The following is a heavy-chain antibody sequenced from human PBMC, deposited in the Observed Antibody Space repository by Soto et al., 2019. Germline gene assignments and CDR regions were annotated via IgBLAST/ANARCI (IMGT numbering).Heavy chain of an antibody. J-gene: IGHJ6*03. CDR2: ISAYNGNT. CDR3: ARVEWKYYYMDV. V-gene: IGHV1-18*01. CDR1: GYTFTSYG. D-gene: IGHD1-1*01. Sequence: VKVSCKACGYTFTSYGISWVRQAPGQGLKWMGWISAYNGNTNYAQKLQGRVTMTTDTSTSTAYMELRSLRSDDTAVYYCARVEWKYYYMDVWGKGTTVTVSS.